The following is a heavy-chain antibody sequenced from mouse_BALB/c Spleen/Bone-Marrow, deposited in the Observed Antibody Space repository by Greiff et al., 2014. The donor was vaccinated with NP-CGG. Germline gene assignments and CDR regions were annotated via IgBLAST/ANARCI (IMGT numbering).Heavy chain of an antibody. J-gene: IGHJ4*01. V-gene: IGHV1-67*01. CDR1: SYTLTDYA. CDR2: ISNYYGNT. Sequence: QVQLQQSGPELERPGVSVKISCKGSSYTLTDYAMHWVKQSHAKSLEWIGVISNYYGNTNYNQKFKGKATMTVDKSSSTAYMELARLTSEDSAVYYCARSGYRYEDYYAMDYWGQGTSVTVSS. D-gene: IGHD2-14*01. CDR3: ARSGYRYEDYYAMDY.